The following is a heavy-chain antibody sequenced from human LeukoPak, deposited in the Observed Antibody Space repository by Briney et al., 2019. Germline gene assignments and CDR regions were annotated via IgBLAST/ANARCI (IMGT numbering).Heavy chain of an antibody. J-gene: IGHJ6*03. V-gene: IGHV1-69*05. CDR2: IIPIFGVA. D-gene: IGHD2-2*01. Sequence: SVKVSCKASGGTFSSYAISWVRQAPGQGLEWMGGIIPIFGVANYAQKFQGRVTITTDESTSTAYMELSSLRSEDTAVYYCARGLRVEHCSSTSCFSYYYYYMDVWGKGTTVTVSS. CDR1: GGTFSSYA. CDR3: ARGLRVEHCSSTSCFSYYYYYMDV.